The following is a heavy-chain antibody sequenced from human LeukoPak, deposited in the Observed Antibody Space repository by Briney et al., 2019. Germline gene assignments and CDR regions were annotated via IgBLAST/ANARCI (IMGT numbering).Heavy chain of an antibody. CDR1: GYSFTSYW. V-gene: IGHV5-51*01. Sequence: GESLKISCKGSGYSFTSYWIAWVRQMPGKGLEWMGIIYPHDSNTRYSPSFQGQVTISADKSISTAYLQWSSLKASDTAMYYCARSRGTYGSWLDYWGQGTLVTVSS. CDR2: IYPHDSNT. CDR3: ARSRGTYGSWLDY. D-gene: IGHD1-26*01. J-gene: IGHJ4*02.